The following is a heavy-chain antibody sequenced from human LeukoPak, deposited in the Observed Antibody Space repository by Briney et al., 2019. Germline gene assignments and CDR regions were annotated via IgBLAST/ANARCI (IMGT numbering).Heavy chain of an antibody. D-gene: IGHD1-26*01. Sequence: PSETLSLTCTVSGDSISSYYWSWIRQPPGKGLEWIGYIYYSGSTNYNPSLKSRVTISVDKSKNQFSLKLSSVTAADTAVYYCARGRPRGSEFDPWGQGTLVTVSS. J-gene: IGHJ5*02. CDR2: IYYSGST. CDR1: GDSISSYY. CDR3: ARGRPRGSEFDP. V-gene: IGHV4-59*12.